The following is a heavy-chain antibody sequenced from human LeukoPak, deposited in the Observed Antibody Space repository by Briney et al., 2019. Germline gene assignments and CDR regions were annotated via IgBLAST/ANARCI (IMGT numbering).Heavy chain of an antibody. CDR2: ISGSGGIT. J-gene: IGHJ6*04. D-gene: IGHD3-10*02. CDR3: AELGITMIGGV. Sequence: PGGSLRLSCAASGFTFSKYAMSWVRQAPGKGLGWGSAISGSGGITYYADSVKGRFTISRDNATKSLYLQMNSLSAEDTAVYYCAELGITMIGGVWGKGTPVTISS. CDR1: GFTFSKYA. V-gene: IGHV3-23*01.